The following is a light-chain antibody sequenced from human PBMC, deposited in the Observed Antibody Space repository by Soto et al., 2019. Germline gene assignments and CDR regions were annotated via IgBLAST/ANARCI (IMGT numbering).Light chain of an antibody. J-gene: IGKJ1*01. Sequence: EIVLTQSPATLSLSPGDRATLSCRASQSVSRYLAWYQQKPGQAPRLLIYGVSTRATGIPARFSGSGSGTEFTLTISSLQSEDFAVYYCQQYNNWPPWTFGQGTKVDIK. V-gene: IGKV3-15*01. CDR3: QQYNNWPPWT. CDR2: GVS. CDR1: QSVSRY.